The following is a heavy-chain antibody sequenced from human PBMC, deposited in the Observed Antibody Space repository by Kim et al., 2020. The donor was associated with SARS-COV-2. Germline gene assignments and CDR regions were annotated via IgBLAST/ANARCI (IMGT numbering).Heavy chain of an antibody. CDR1: GSSISSGYY. D-gene: IGHD6-13*01. CDR2: IYHSGST. Sequence: SETLSLTCTVSGSSISSGYYWGWIRQPPGKGLEWIGSIYHSGSTYYNPSLKSRVTISVDTSKNQFSLKLSSVTAADTAVYYCAGESIAAAEVSAWGQGTMVTVSS. J-gene: IGHJ3*01. V-gene: IGHV4-38-2*02. CDR3: AGESIAAAEVSA.